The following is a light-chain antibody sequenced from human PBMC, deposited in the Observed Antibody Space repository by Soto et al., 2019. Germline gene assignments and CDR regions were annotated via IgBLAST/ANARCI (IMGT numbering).Light chain of an antibody. CDR1: SSNIGAGSG. J-gene: IGLJ1*01. CDR3: QSYDSSLSRRV. CDR2: GNN. Sequence: QSVLTQPPSVSGAPGQRVTMSCTGSSSNIGAGSGVHWYQQVPGTAPKLLIYGNNNRPSGVPDRFSGSKSGTSASPAITGLQAEDEADYYCQSYDSSLSRRVFGTGTKVTVL. V-gene: IGLV1-40*01.